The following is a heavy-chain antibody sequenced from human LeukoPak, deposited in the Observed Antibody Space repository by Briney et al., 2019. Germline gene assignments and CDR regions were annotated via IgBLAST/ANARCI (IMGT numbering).Heavy chain of an antibody. CDR3: TRGGTTFDY. Sequence: GGSLRLSCAAPGFTFSSYWMHWVRQAPGKGLVWVSRIDTDGKNTAYAGSVKGRFTISRDNAKNTLFLQMNSLRVEDTAIYYCTRGGTTFDYWGQGTLVSVSS. J-gene: IGHJ4*02. V-gene: IGHV3-74*03. CDR1: GFTFSSYW. D-gene: IGHD1-1*01. CDR2: IDTDGKNT.